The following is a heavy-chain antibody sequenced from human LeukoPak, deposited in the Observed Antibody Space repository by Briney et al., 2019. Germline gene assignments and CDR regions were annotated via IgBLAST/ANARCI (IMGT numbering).Heavy chain of an antibody. CDR1: GFKFGDYA. D-gene: IGHD1-1*01. CDR2: IRREASGGTI. J-gene: IGHJ5*02. Sequence: PGGSLRLSCRGSGFKFGDYAMTWVRQAPGKGLEWVGFIRREASGGTIEFAASVKGRFTISIDESKSIAYLQMNSLKTEDTGVYYCARGPRLYGNWFDPWGQGTLVTVSS. CDR3: ARGPRLYGNWFDP. V-gene: IGHV3-49*04.